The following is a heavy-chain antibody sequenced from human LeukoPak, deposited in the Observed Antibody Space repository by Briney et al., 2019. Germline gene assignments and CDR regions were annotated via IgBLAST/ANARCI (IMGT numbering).Heavy chain of an antibody. Sequence: PGGSLRLSCAASGFTFSSYSMNWVRQAPGKGLEWVSSISSSSSYIYYADSVKGRFTISRDNAKNSLYLQMNSLRAEDTAVYYCARDLTPYCSGGSYYFTGFDPWGQGTLVTVSS. CDR3: ARDLTPYCSGGSYYFTGFDP. J-gene: IGHJ5*02. V-gene: IGHV3-21*01. CDR2: ISSSSSYI. D-gene: IGHD2-15*01. CDR1: GFTFSSYS.